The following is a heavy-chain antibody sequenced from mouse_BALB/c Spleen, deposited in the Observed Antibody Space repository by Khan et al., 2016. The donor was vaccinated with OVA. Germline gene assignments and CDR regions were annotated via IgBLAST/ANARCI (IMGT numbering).Heavy chain of an antibody. CDR2: INPHIGET. V-gene: IGHV1-20*01. D-gene: IGHD1-1*01. J-gene: IGHJ2*01. CDR3: TEIYRSDFDY. CDR1: GYSFTGYF. Sequence: VQLQQSGPELVRPGASVKISCKASGYSFTGYFMNWVMLSHGKSLEWIGRINPHIGETFYNQRFKDKATLTVDESSSTAHLELRSLTSEDSAVYYYTEIYRSDFDYWGQGTTLTVSS.